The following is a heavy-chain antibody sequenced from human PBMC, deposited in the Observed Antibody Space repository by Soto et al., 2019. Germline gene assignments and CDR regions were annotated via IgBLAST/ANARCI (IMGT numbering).Heavy chain of an antibody. CDR2: VYPRDSDT. CDR1: GYIFIDYW. V-gene: IGHV5-51*01. Sequence: PGDNLKISCKFSGYIFIDYWLGWVLQMPGKGLEWMGIVYPRDSDTRYSPSFQGQVTISADRSTGTAFLQWRSLKASDTALYYCARPPLPGYSIHFNSWGQGTLVTVSS. CDR3: ARPPLPGYSIHFNS. D-gene: IGHD2-15*01. J-gene: IGHJ4*02.